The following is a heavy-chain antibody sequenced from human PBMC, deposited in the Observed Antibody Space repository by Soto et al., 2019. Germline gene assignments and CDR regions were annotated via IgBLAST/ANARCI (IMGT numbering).Heavy chain of an antibody. CDR2: INPSSGTI. V-gene: IGHV1-46*03. Sequence: QVQLVQSGAEVKKPGASVKVSCKASGYTFTRHYMHWVRQAPGQGLEWMGIINPSSGTISHAQKFQGRVTMTRDTSTSTVYVEVSSLSSEDTAVYYCTRGLERYYFDYWGQGPLVTVSS. J-gene: IGHJ4*02. CDR1: GYTFTRHY. D-gene: IGHD3-3*01. CDR3: TRGLERYYFDY.